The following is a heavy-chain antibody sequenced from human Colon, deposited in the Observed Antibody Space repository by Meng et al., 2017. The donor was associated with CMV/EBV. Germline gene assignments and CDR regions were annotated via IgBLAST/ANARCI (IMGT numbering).Heavy chain of an antibody. CDR3: AAVPPLVVPAAYYLAFDI. D-gene: IGHD2-2*01. CDR1: GFTVSSNY. Sequence: GGSLRLSCAASGFTVSSNYMSWVRQAPGKGLEWVSVIYSGGNTYYADSVKGRFTISRDNSKNTLYLQMNSLRAEDTAVYYCAAVPPLVVPAAYYLAFDIWGQGTMVTVSS. CDR2: IYSGGNT. V-gene: IGHV3-53*01. J-gene: IGHJ3*02.